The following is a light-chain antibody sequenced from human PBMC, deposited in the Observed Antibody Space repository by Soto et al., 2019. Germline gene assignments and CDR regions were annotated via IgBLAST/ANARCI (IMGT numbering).Light chain of an antibody. Sequence: QSVLTQPPSVSAAPGQKVTISCSGSNSNIGSNYVSWYQQFPGTAPKLLMRENNERPSGIPDRFSGSKSGTSATLGISGLQTGDEADYYCPSLDTRLRAGVFGGGTKLTVL. V-gene: IGLV1-51*02. J-gene: IGLJ2*01. CDR1: NSNIGSNY. CDR2: ENN. CDR3: PSLDTRLRAGV.